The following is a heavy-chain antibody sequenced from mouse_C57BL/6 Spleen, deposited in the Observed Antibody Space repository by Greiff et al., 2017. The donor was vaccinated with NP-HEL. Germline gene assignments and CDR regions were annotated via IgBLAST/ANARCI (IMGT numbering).Heavy chain of an antibody. D-gene: IGHD2-4*01. CDR2: IWSGGST. V-gene: IGHV2-5*01. CDR3: AISEGGYYDYDGYAMDY. Sequence: VMLVESGPGLVQPSQSLSITCTVSGFSLTSYGVHWVRQSPGKGLEWLGVIWSGGSTDYNAAFMSRLSITKDNSKSQVFFKMNSLQADDTAIYYCAISEGGYYDYDGYAMDYWGQGTSVTVSS. CDR1: GFSLTSYG. J-gene: IGHJ4*01.